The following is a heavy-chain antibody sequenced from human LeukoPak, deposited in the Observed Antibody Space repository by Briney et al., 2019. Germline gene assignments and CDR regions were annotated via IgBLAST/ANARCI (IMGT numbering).Heavy chain of an antibody. Sequence: PGGSLRLSCAASGFSLSNYWMSWVRQAPGKGLEWVANIKQDESEKLYVDSVKGRFTISRDNGENSVYLQMNSLRDEDTAVYYCARGRFNYGWGMDVWGQGTTVTVSS. D-gene: IGHD5-18*01. CDR3: ARGRFNYGWGMDV. J-gene: IGHJ6*02. CDR2: IKQDESEK. V-gene: IGHV3-7*01. CDR1: GFSLSNYW.